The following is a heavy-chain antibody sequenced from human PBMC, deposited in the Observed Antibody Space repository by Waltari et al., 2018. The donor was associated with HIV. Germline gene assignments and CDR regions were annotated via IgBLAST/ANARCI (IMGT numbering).Heavy chain of an antibody. CDR3: AGIVHRASYSMDV. J-gene: IGHJ6*02. D-gene: IGHD2-21*01. CDR1: GGSLGTYY. CDR2: INPSGGT. Sequence: QVQLQQWGAGLLKPSETLSVTCTVSGGSLGTYYWNWVRHFPGKGLEWIGEINPSGGTPYQPSLKGRVTISRDWSKNLFSLKLTSVTAADTALYYCAGIVHRASYSMDVWGQGTTVTVSS. V-gene: IGHV4-34*02.